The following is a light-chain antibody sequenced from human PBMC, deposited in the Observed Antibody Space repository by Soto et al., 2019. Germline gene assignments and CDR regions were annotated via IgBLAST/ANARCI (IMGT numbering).Light chain of an antibody. CDR3: QHYNSYSDA. CDR2: KAS. J-gene: IGKJ1*01. CDR1: QSISAW. V-gene: IGKV1-5*03. Sequence: DIQMTHSPSTLSASVGDRVAITCRASQSISAWLAWYQQKPGKAPRLLIYKASTLKSGVPSRFSGSGSGTEFTLTIRSLQPDDFATYYCQHYNSYSDAFGQGTKVDIK.